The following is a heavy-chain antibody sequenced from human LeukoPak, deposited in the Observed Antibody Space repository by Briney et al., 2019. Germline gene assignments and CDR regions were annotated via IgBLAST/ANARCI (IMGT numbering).Heavy chain of an antibody. J-gene: IGHJ4*02. CDR3: ITGYSSYQHDNH. CDR1: GFTFSVAW. V-gene: IGHV3-15*01. CDR2: IKRRDEGATT. D-gene: IGHD4-23*01. Sequence: GGSLRLSCAASGFTFSVAWMNWVRQAPGRGLEWVGRIKRRDEGATTGYAAPVKGRFTISRDDSQNTLYLQMNSLKLDDTAVYYCITGYSSYQHDNHRGQGTLVSVSS.